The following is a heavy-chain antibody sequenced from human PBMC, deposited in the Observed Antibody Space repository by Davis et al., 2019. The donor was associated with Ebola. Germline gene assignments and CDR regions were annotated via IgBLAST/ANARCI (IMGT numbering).Heavy chain of an antibody. V-gene: IGHV3-43*01. CDR1: GFTFDDYT. D-gene: IGHD4-17*01. CDR2: ITWDGGDT. Sequence: GESLKISCAASGFTFDDYTMHWVRQAPGKGLEWVSLITWDGGDTFYGDSVKGRFTISRDNNKNSLYLVMNSLRIEDTALYYCVKGRGHGEYYFDYWGQGTLVTISS. CDR3: VKGRGHGEYYFDY. J-gene: IGHJ4*02.